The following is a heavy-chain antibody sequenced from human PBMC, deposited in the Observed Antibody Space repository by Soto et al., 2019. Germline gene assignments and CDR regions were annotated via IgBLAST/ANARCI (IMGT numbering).Heavy chain of an antibody. Sequence: EVQLVESGGGLVQPGGSLRLSCAASGFAFSRYWMHWFRHSPGKGLVWVSRINTDGSATANADSVKGRFTISRDNAKNTLYLQMNSLRAEDTAVYYCVRDSYRGKPGVYYGMEVWGQGTKVNVS. CDR1: GFAFSRYW. V-gene: IGHV3-74*01. D-gene: IGHD1-26*01. CDR2: INTDGSAT. CDR3: VRDSYRGKPGVYYGMEV. J-gene: IGHJ6*01.